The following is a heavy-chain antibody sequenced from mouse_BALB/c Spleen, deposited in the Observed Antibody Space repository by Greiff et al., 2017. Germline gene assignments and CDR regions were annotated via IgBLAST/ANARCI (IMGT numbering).Heavy chain of an antibody. D-gene: IGHD2-4*01. Sequence: LQESGAELVRPGTSVKVSCKASGYAFTNYLIEWVKLRPGQGLEWIGVINPGSGGTNYNEKFKGKATLTADKSSSTAYMQLSSLTSDDSAVYFCALIYYDYDGDYWGQGTTLTVSS. J-gene: IGHJ2*01. CDR1: GYAFTNYL. V-gene: IGHV1-54*01. CDR2: INPGSGGT. CDR3: ALIYYDYDGDY.